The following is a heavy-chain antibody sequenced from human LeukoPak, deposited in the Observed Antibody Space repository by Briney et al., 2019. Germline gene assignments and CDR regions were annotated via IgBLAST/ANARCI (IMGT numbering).Heavy chain of an antibody. CDR1: GGSISSGGYY. D-gene: IGHD3-3*01. Sequence: PSQTLSLTCTVSGGSISSGGYYWSWIRQPPGKGLEWIGYIYHGGSTFYNPSLKSRVTISVDRSKNQFSLKLSSVTAADTAVYYCARGSNTYYDFRIWGQGTMVTVSS. V-gene: IGHV4-30-2*01. J-gene: IGHJ3*02. CDR2: IYHGGST. CDR3: ARGSNTYYDFRI.